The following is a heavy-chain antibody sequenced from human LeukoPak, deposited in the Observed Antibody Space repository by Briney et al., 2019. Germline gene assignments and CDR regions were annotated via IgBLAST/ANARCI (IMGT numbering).Heavy chain of an antibody. V-gene: IGHV3-11*01. CDR1: GFTFSDYY. CDR3: AGDPYYYDSSGKTFDY. CDR2: ISSSGSTT. D-gene: IGHD3-22*01. Sequence: GGSLRLSCAASGFTFSDYYMSWIRQAPGKGLEWVSYISSSGSTTYYADSVKGRFTISRDNAKSSLYLQMNSLRAEDTAVYYCAGDPYYYDSSGKTFDYWGQGTLVTVSS. J-gene: IGHJ4*02.